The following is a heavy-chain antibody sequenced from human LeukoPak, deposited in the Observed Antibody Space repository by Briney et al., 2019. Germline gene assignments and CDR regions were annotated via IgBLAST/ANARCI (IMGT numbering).Heavy chain of an antibody. Sequence: NAGGSLRLSCAASGFTFSSYNINWVCQAPGKGLEWVSSISRSSSNIYYADLVKGRFTISRDNSKSTLYLQMNSLRLEDTAVYYCGRVHSSSWYCCSDYWGQGTLVTVSS. J-gene: IGHJ4*02. CDR2: ISRSSSNI. CDR3: GRVHSSSWYCCSDY. CDR1: GFTFSSYN. D-gene: IGHD6-13*01. V-gene: IGHV3-21*01.